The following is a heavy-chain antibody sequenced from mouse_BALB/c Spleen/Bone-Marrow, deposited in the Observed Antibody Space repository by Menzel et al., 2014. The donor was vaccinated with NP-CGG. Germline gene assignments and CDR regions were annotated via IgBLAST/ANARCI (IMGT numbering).Heavy chain of an antibody. J-gene: IGHJ3*01. D-gene: IGHD2-4*01. CDR2: IHPGSGGA. Sequence: VQLQQSGAELVRPGASVKLSCKALGYTFTDYEMHWVKQTPVHGLEWIGTIHPGSGGAAYNQKFKGKATLTADRSSSTAYMELSSLTSEDSAVYYCTREGLRGAGFAYGGQGTLVTVSA. V-gene: IGHV1-15*01. CDR1: GYTFTDYE. CDR3: TREGLRGAGFAY.